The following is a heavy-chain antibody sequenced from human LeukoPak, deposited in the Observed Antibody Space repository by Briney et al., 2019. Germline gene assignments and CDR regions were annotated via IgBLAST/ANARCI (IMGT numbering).Heavy chain of an antibody. Sequence: PGESLRLSCAASGFTFTTYWMSWVRQAPGKGLEWVPNIKQDGTEKYYVDSVKGRFTISRDNAKNSLYMQMNSLRVEDTAVYYCAKVAKYYYGSETYYFFEHWGQGTPVTASS. CDR3: AKVAKYYYGSETYYFFEH. CDR1: GFTFTTYW. J-gene: IGHJ4*02. D-gene: IGHD3-10*01. V-gene: IGHV3-7*01. CDR2: IKQDGTEK.